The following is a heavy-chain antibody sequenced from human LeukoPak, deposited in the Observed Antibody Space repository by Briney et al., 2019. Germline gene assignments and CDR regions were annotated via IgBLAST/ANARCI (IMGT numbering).Heavy chain of an antibody. CDR1: GGTFSSYA. CDR3: ARARYSSQSGGYYYYMDV. Sequence: GSSVKVSCKASGGTFSSYAISWVRQAPGQGLEWMGGIIPIFGTANYAQKFQGRVTITADKSTSTAYMELSSLRSEDTAVYYCARARYSSQSGGYYYYMDVWGKGTTVTVSS. D-gene: IGHD6-13*01. V-gene: IGHV1-69*06. J-gene: IGHJ6*03. CDR2: IIPIFGTA.